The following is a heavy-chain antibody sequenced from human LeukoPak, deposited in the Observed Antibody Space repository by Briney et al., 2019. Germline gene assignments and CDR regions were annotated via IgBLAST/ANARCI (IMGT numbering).Heavy chain of an antibody. CDR2: ISPSGDTT. CDR1: GFTFSIHG. CDR3: ARDGVVAGPWHFDY. V-gene: IGHV3-23*01. J-gene: IGHJ4*02. D-gene: IGHD2-15*01. Sequence: GGSLRLSCAASGFTFSIHGMNWVRQAPGKGLEWVSGISPSGDTTYYADSVKGRFTVSRDNSKNTLYLQMNSLRAEDTAVYYCARDGVVAGPWHFDYWGQGTLVTVSS.